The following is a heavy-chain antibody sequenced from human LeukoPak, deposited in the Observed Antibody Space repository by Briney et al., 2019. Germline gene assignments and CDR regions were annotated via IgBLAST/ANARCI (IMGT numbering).Heavy chain of an antibody. D-gene: IGHD3-9*01. CDR3: VRGPPDWGFDY. CDR1: GCTFTNYD. CDR2: MGSNSGDT. Sequence: ASVKVSCKASGCTFTNYDINWVRQATGQGLEWMGWMGSNSGDTGYAQKFQDRVTMTRDTFISTAYMELNNVRSEDTAVYYCVRGPPDWGFDYWGQGTLVTVSS. V-gene: IGHV1-8*01. J-gene: IGHJ4*02.